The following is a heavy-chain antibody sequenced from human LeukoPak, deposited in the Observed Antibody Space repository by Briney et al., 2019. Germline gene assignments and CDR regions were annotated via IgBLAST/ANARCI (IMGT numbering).Heavy chain of an antibody. CDR2: ISYDGKNE. J-gene: IGHJ4*02. CDR1: GFTFSNFG. V-gene: IGHV3-30*18. CDR3: AKQMAVDYFDY. Sequence: GGSLRLSCAASGFTFSNFGMHWVRQAPGKGLEWVAVISYDGKNEYCTDSVKGRFTISRDNAKNTLYLQMNGLRAEDTAVYYCAKQMAVDYFDYWGQGTLVTVSS. D-gene: IGHD5-24*01.